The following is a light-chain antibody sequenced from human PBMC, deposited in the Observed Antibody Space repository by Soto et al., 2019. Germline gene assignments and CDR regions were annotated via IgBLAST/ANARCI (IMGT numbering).Light chain of an antibody. CDR2: DVS. V-gene: IGLV2-11*01. CDR3: CSYAGSYTWV. J-gene: IGLJ3*02. CDR1: SSDVGGYNY. Sequence: QSVLTQPRSVSGSPGQSVTISCTGTSSDVGGYNYVSWYQQHPGRAPKLIISDVSERPSGVPDHFSGSKSGNTASLTVSGLQADDEAAYYCCSYAGSYTWVFGGGTKLTV.